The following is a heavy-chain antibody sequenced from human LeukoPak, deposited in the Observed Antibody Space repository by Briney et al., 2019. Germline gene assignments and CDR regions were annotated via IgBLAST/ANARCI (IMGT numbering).Heavy chain of an antibody. CDR1: GGTFSSYG. Sequence: ASVKVSCKASGGTFSSYGISWVRQAPGQGLEWMGWISAYNGNTNYAQKLQGRVTMTTDTSTSTAYMELRSLRSDDTAVYYCARKRTAGDGDYFDYWGQGTLVTVSS. CDR3: ARKRTAGDGDYFDY. V-gene: IGHV1-18*01. J-gene: IGHJ4*02. D-gene: IGHD2-21*02. CDR2: ISAYNGNT.